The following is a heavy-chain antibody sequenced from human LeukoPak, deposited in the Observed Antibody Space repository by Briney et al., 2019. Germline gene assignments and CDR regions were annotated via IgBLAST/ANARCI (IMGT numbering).Heavy chain of an antibody. J-gene: IGHJ4*01. V-gene: IGHV3-7*01. CDR1: GFTFTGYW. Sequence: GGSLRLSCAASGFTFTGYWMTWVRQAPGKGLEWVANIKQDGSDKYYVDSVKGRFTISRDNAENSLFLQMNSLRAEDTAVYYCARDRYYGPGPGDYWGQGTLVTVSS. D-gene: IGHD3-10*01. CDR3: ARDRYYGPGPGDY. CDR2: IKQDGSDK.